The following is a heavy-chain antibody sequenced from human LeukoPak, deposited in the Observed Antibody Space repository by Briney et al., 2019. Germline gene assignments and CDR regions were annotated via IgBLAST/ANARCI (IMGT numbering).Heavy chain of an antibody. D-gene: IGHD3-10*01. Sequence: SGGSLRLSCAASGFTFSSYWMHWVRQAPGKGLVWVSRINTDGSSTSYADSVKGRFTISRDNAKNTLYLQMNSLRAEDTAVYYCAKTAYGSGSYYKYFDYWGQGTLVTVSS. CDR2: INTDGSST. V-gene: IGHV3-74*01. CDR1: GFTFSSYW. CDR3: AKTAYGSGSYYKYFDY. J-gene: IGHJ4*02.